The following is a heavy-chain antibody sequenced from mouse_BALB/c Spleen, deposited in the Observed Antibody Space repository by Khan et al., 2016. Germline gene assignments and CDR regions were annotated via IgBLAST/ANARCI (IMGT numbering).Heavy chain of an antibody. CDR2: IRNKANGYTT. J-gene: IGHJ2*01. CDR1: GFTFTDYY. V-gene: IGHV7-3*02. D-gene: IGHD1-1*01. Sequence: EVELVESGGGLVQPGGSLRLSCATSGFTFTDYYMSWVRQPPGKALEWLGFIRNKANGYTTEYSASVKGRFTISRDNSQSILYLQMNTLGAEDSATYYCARDNYGFDYWGRGTTLTVSS. CDR3: ARDNYGFDY.